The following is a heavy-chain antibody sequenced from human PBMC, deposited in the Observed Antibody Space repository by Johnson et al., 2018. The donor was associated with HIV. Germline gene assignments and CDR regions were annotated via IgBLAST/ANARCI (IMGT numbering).Heavy chain of an antibody. CDR3: ARDHFDSGSYYGASGAFDI. D-gene: IGHD1-26*01. V-gene: IGHV3-30-3*01. Sequence: QVQLVESGGGVVQPGGSLRLSCAASGFTFSSYAMHWVRQAPGKGLEWVAVISYDGSNQYFADSVKGRFTISRDNSKNTLYLQMNSLRAEDTAVYYCARDHFDSGSYYGASGAFDIWGQGTMVTVSS. J-gene: IGHJ3*02. CDR1: GFTFSSYA. CDR2: ISYDGSNQ.